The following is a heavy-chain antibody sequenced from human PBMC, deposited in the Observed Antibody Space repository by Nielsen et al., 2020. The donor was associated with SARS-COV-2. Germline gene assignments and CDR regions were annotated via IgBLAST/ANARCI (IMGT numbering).Heavy chain of an antibody. CDR1: GGSLSGYY. CDR3: ARIRSSQRYNWNYSYYYYMDV. J-gene: IGHJ6*03. CDR2: INHSGST. D-gene: IGHD1-7*01. V-gene: IGHV4-34*01. Sequence: GSLRLSCAVYGGSLSGYYWSWIRQPPGKGLEWIGEINHSGSTNYNPSLKSRVTISVDTSKNQFSLKLSSVTAADTAVYYCARIRSSQRYNWNYSYYYYMDVWGKGTTVTVSS.